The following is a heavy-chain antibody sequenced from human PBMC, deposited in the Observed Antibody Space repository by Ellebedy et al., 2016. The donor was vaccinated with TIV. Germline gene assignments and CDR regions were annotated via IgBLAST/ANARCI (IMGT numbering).Heavy chain of an antibody. V-gene: IGHV3-23*01. CDR1: GFTFSSYA. D-gene: IGHD3-10*01. J-gene: IGHJ6*02. CDR2: ISGSGGST. Sequence: WGSLRLSCAASGFTFSSYAMSWVRQAPGKGLEWVSAISGSGGSTYYADSVKGRFTISRDNSKNTRYLQMNSLRAEDTAVYYCANELESVWSYYGMDVWGQGTTVTVSS. CDR3: ANELESVWSYYGMDV.